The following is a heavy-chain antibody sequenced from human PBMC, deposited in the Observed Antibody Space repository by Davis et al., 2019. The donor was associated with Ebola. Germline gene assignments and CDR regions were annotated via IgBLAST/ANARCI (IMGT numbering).Heavy chain of an antibody. CDR3: AKSGLSFGVVKYHYGMDV. CDR1: GFTFSSYA. D-gene: IGHD3-3*01. Sequence: GGSLRLSCAASGFTFSSYAMSWVRQAPGQGLEWVSGITASGLNTLYEDSVKGRFTISRDNSKNTVYLQMNSLRAEDTAVYYCAKSGLSFGVVKYHYGMDVWGKGTTVTVSS. V-gene: IGHV3-23*01. CDR2: ITASGLNT. J-gene: IGHJ6*04.